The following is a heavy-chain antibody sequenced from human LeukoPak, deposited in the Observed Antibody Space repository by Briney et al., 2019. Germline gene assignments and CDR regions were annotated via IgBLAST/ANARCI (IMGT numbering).Heavy chain of an antibody. CDR3: ATQTYALFDY. J-gene: IGHJ4*02. V-gene: IGHV3-7*03. CDR2: IRQDGSDK. CDR1: GFTFSSHW. D-gene: IGHD2-2*01. Sequence: GGSLRLSCVASGFTFSSHWMSWVRQAPGKGLEWVGNIRQDGSDKYHADSVKGRITISRDNAKNSLYLQMSSLRAEDTAVYYCATQTYALFDYWGQGTLVTVSS.